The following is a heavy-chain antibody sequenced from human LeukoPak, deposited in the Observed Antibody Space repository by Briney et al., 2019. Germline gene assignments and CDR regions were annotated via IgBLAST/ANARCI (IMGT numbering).Heavy chain of an antibody. CDR1: GFTFSSYG. CDR2: ISSSSSYI. J-gene: IGHJ3*02. V-gene: IGHV3-21*01. Sequence: GGSLRLSCAASGFTFSSYGMNWVRQAPGKGLEWVSSISSSSSYIYYADSVKGRFTISRDNAKNSLYLQMNSLRAEDTAVYYCARDLPADYDRDAFDIWGQGTMVTVSS. CDR3: ARDLPADYDRDAFDI. D-gene: IGHD3-22*01.